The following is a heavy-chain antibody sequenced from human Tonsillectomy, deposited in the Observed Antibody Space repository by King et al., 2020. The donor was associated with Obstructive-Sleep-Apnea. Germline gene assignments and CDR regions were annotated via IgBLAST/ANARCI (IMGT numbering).Heavy chain of an antibody. V-gene: IGHV3-33*01. CDR3: ARDRLEVAAGDWFDP. CDR1: GFSFSRYG. J-gene: IGHJ5*02. CDR2: IWYDGSNK. D-gene: IGHD6-13*01. Sequence: VQLVESGGGVVQPGRSLRLSRAASGFSFSRYGMHWVRQAPGKGLEWVALIWYDGSNKYYADSVKGRFTISRDNSKNTLFLQMNSLRAEDTAVYYCARDRLEVAAGDWFDPWGQGTLVTVSS.